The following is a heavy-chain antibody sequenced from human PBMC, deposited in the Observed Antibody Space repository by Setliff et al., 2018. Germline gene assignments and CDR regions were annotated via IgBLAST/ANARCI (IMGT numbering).Heavy chain of an antibody. D-gene: IGHD2-21*02. CDR1: GYTFTNYA. V-gene: IGHV7-4-1*02. Sequence: ASVKVSCKASGYTFTNYAMTWMRQAPGQGLEYMGWINTNTGNPIYAQGFTGRFVFSLDTSVSTAYLQISSLKAEDTAVYYCARASRFGTAIYKGDYYMDVWGNGTTVTVSS. CDR3: ARASRFGTAIYKGDYYMDV. J-gene: IGHJ6*03. CDR2: INTNTGNP.